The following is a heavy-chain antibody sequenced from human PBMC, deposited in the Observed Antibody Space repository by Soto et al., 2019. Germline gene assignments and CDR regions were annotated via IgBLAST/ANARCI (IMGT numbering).Heavy chain of an antibody. J-gene: IGHJ4*02. V-gene: IGHV3-33*01. Sequence: PGGSLRLSCAASGFTFSNYCMHWVRQAPGKGLEWVAVIWYDGSNKYYADSVKGRFTISRDNSKNTLYLQMNSLRAEDTAVYYCASGYSYGYRQLDSWSQGTLVTISS. CDR3: ASGYSYGYRQLDS. CDR1: GFTFSNYC. CDR2: IWYDGSNK. D-gene: IGHD5-18*01.